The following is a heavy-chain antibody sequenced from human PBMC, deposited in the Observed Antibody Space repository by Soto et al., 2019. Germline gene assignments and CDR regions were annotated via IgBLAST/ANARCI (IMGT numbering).Heavy chain of an antibody. CDR2: IIPIFGTA. V-gene: IGHV1-69*13. Sequence: GASVKVSCKASGGTFSSYAISWVRQAPGQGLEWMGGIIPIFGTANYAQKFQGRVTITADESTSTAYMELSSLRSEDTAVYYCARDRGHSGYDHYHIPYFDYWGQGTLVTVS. CDR3: ARDRGHSGYDHYHIPYFDY. D-gene: IGHD5-12*01. CDR1: GGTFSSYA. J-gene: IGHJ4*02.